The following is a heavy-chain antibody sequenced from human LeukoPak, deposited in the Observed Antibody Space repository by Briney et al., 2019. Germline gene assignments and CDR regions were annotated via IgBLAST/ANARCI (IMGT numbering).Heavy chain of an antibody. CDR1: GYTFTSYY. J-gene: IGHJ4*02. V-gene: IGHV1-46*01. CDR2: INPSGGST. D-gene: IGHD2-2*01. Sequence: ASVKVFCKASGYTFTSYYMHWVRQAPGQGLEWMGIINPSGGSTSYAQKFQGRVTMTRDMSTSTVYMELSSLRSDDTAAYYCARVPQGCTSSSFYWDTRLCYFDYWGQGTLVTVSS. CDR3: ARVPQGCTSSSFYWDTRLCYFDY.